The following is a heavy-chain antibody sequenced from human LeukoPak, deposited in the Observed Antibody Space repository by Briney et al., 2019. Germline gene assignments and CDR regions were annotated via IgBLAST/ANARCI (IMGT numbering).Heavy chain of an antibody. J-gene: IGHJ4*02. CDR2: ISPSGSAI. CDR1: GFTFSSYS. D-gene: IGHD1-1*01. V-gene: IGHV3-21*01. CDR3: ATGIRERGFDS. Sequence: GGSLRLSCAASGFTFSSYSMNWVRQAPGRGLEWVSSISPSGSAILYAGSVKGRFTISRDNAKNSLYLQMNSLRAEDTALYFCATGIRERGFDSWGQGTLVTVSS.